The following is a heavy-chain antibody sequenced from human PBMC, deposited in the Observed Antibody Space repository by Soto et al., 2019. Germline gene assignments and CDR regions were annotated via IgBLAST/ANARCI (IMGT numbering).Heavy chain of an antibody. J-gene: IGHJ6*02. CDR1: GFTFSSYG. CDR3: AKDIKCEDFTYGYFYYGMDV. D-gene: IGHD3-10*01. V-gene: IGHV3-30*18. CDR2: TSYNGNNK. Sequence: GGSLRLSCAASGFTFSSYGLHWVRQAPGKGLEWVASTSYNGNNKYYGDSVKGRFTISRDNSKNTLHLEMITLRPEDTAVYYCAKDIKCEDFTYGYFYYGMDVWGQGTTVTVSS.